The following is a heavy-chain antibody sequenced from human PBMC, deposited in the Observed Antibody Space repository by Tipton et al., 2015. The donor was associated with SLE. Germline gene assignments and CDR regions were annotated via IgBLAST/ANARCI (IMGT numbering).Heavy chain of an antibody. CDR3: ARSSQERISNSWFFQQ. Sequence: GLVKPSGTLSLTCAVSGGSIRGTNWWNWVRQPPGKGLEWIGQIYYSGGTDYNPSLKSRVTISVDTSKNQFSLRLTSVTAADTAVYYCARSSQERISNSWFFQQWGQGTLVTVSS. CDR2: IYYSGGT. D-gene: IGHD3-3*02. V-gene: IGHV4-4*02. J-gene: IGHJ1*01. CDR1: GGSIRGTNW.